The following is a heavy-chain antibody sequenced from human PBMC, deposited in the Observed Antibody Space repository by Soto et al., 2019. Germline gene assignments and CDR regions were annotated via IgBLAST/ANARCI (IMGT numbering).Heavy chain of an antibody. CDR1: GFTFSSYG. Sequence: GGSLRLSCAASGFTFSSYGMHWVRQAPGKGLEWVAVISYDGSNKYYADSVKGRFTISRDNSKNTLYLQMNSLRAEDTAVYYCAKVRLYYDSSGFDAHDYWGQGTLVTVSS. V-gene: IGHV3-30*18. CDR2: ISYDGSNK. D-gene: IGHD3-22*01. J-gene: IGHJ4*02. CDR3: AKVRLYYDSSGFDAHDY.